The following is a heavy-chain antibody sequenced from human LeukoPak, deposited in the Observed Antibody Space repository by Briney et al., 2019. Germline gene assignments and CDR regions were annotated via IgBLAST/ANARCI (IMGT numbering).Heavy chain of an antibody. CDR3: ASTRTYDILTGYYYNYYYYYMGV. V-gene: IGHV1-69*06. D-gene: IGHD3-9*01. Sequence: SVKVSCKASGGTFSSYAISWVRQAPGQGLEWMGGIIPIFGTANYAQKFQGRVTITADKSTSTAYMELSSLRSEDTAVYYCASTRTYDILTGYYYNYYYYYMGVWGKGTTVTVSS. CDR1: GGTFSSYA. J-gene: IGHJ6*03. CDR2: IIPIFGTA.